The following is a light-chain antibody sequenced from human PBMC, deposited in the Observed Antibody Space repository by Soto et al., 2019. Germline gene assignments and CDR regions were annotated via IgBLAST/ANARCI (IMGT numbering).Light chain of an antibody. CDR3: LQHNSYPYT. CDR2: DTS. Sequence: DVQMTQSPSAMSASVGDRVTITCRASQDISRFVAWFHQKPGKAPERLIYDTSSLQPGVPSRFSGSGSGTEFTLAISGLQPEDFATYYCLQHNSYPYTFGQGTKLEIK. J-gene: IGKJ2*01. V-gene: IGKV1-17*03. CDR1: QDISRF.